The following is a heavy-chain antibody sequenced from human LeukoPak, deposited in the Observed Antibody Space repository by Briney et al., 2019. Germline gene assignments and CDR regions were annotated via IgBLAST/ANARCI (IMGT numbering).Heavy chain of an antibody. Sequence: GGSLRLSCAASGFTFSSYWMSWVRQAPGKGLEWVANINEDGSEKDNVDSVKGRVTISRDNAKNSLYLQMNSLRAEDTAVYYCERGGEVRPDYWGQGTLVTVSS. D-gene: IGHD6-6*01. V-gene: IGHV3-7*01. CDR1: GFTFSSYW. CDR2: INEDGSEK. J-gene: IGHJ4*02. CDR3: ERGGEVRPDY.